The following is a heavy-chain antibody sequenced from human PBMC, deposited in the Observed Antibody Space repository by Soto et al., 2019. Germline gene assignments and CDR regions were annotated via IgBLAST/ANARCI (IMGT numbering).Heavy chain of an antibody. CDR3: TKDFYGDYNFKWVCDY. CDR2: ISVSGDST. CDR1: GFTFRTYA. V-gene: IGHV3-23*01. J-gene: IGHJ4*02. D-gene: IGHD4-17*01. Sequence: QSGGSLRLSCAASGFTFRTYAMSWVRQAPGKGLEWVSTISVSGDSTYYADSVKGRFTISRDNSKNTLYLQMNSLRAEDTAVYYCTKDFYGDYNFKWVCDYWGQGTLVTVSS.